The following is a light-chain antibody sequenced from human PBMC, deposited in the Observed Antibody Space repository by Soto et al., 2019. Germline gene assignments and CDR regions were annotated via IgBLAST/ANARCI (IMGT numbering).Light chain of an antibody. Sequence: QSALTQPPSASGSPGQSVTISCTGTSSDFGGYIDVSWYQQHPGKAPKLIIYEVTKRPSGVPDRFSGSKSGNTASLTVSGLQAKDEADYYCSSYAGSNSYVFGTGTKLTVL. J-gene: IGLJ1*01. V-gene: IGLV2-8*01. CDR1: SSDFGGYID. CDR2: EVT. CDR3: SSYAGSNSYV.